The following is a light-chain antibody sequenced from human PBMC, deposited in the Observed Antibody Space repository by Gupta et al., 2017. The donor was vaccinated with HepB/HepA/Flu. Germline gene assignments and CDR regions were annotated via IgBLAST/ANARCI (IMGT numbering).Light chain of an antibody. CDR3: QQYNNWPST. CDR2: GAS. CDR1: QSVSSN. J-gene: IGKJ5*01. Sequence: EIVMTQSSATLSVSPGERATLSCRASQSVSSNIAWYQQKPGQAPRLLIYGASTRATGIPARFSGSGSGTEFTLTISSLQSEDFAVYYCQQYNNWPSTVGQGTRL. V-gene: IGKV3-15*01.